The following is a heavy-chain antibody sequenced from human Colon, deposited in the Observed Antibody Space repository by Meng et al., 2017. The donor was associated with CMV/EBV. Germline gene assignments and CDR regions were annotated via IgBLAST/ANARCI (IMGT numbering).Heavy chain of an antibody. CDR3: AITSLFDY. Sequence: QVQLVQSGAEVNKAGASVRVSCKASGYSFSNYVLHWVRQAPGQGLEWMGWISPGDDNGKYSQKFQGRVAITKDTSASTAYLDLSSLKSEDTAVYYCAITSLFDYWGQGTLVTVSS. J-gene: IGHJ4*02. CDR1: GYSFSNYV. V-gene: IGHV1-3*01. CDR2: ISPGDDNG.